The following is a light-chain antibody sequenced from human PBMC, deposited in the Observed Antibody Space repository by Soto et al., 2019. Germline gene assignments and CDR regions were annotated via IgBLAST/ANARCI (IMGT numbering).Light chain of an antibody. J-gene: IGLJ1*01. V-gene: IGLV1-51*02. CDR1: NSNIGNSY. CDR3: GTWDSGLSGVV. Sequence: QPVLTQPPSVSAAPVQKVTISCSGSNSNIGNSYVYWYQQFPGAAPKLLMYENAKRASGIPDRFSGSKSGAAATLAITGIQTGDEADYYCGTWDSGLSGVVFGTGTKVTVL. CDR2: ENA.